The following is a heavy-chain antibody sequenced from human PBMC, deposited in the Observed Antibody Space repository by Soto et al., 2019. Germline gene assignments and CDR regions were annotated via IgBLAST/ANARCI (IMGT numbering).Heavy chain of an antibody. CDR3: AKNKERELPRIIDY. Sequence: EVRVIESGGGLVQPGGSLRLSCATSGFTFGNFAMSWVRQAPGRGLEWVSGMSSASSTTYYGDSVKGRFTISRDTSKNTLYLQMNSLRAEDTAVYYCAKNKERELPRIIDYWGQGTLVTVSS. V-gene: IGHV3-23*01. J-gene: IGHJ4*02. CDR1: GFTFGNFA. CDR2: MSSASSTT. D-gene: IGHD1-7*01.